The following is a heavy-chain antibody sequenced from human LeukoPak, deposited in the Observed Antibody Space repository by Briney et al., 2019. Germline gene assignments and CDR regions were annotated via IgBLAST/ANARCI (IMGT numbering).Heavy chain of an antibody. J-gene: IGHJ5*02. Sequence: SETLSLTCTVSGGPIRSHYRSWIRQPPGKELERIGRIYTSGTTNYNPSLGSRVTISVDTSINQLSLKLSSVTAADTAVYYCARRVQEARSIGSANWLDPWGQGILVTVSS. CDR1: GGPIRSHY. CDR3: ARRVQEARSIGSANWLDP. CDR2: IYTSGTT. V-gene: IGHV4-4*09. D-gene: IGHD3-10*01.